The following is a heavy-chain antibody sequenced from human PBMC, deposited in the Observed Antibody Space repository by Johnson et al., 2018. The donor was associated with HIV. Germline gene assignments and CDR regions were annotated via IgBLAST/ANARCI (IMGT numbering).Heavy chain of an antibody. CDR3: AKRSGSYAFDI. J-gene: IGHJ3*02. CDR1: GFTFSSYA. D-gene: IGHD3-22*01. Sequence: QVQLVESGGGVVQPGRSLRLSCAASGFTFSSYAMHWVRQAPGKGLEWVAIIYYDGTNKYYADSVKGRFTISRDNSKNTLYLQMNSLRAEDTAVYYCAKRSGSYAFDIWGPGTVVTVSS. CDR2: IYYDGTNK. V-gene: IGHV3-33*06.